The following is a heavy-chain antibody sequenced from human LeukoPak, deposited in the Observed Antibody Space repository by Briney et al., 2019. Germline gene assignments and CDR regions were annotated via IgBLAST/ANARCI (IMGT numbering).Heavy chain of an antibody. D-gene: IGHD3-10*01. CDR3: TSGTYYSPFDY. Sequence: PGGSLRLSCAASGFTVSSKYMSWVRQGPGKGLEWVSIIYIGGSTNYADAVQGRFTISRDSSQNTLYLQMNSLRGEDTAVYYCTSGTYYSPFDYWGQGTLVTVSS. J-gene: IGHJ4*02. CDR2: IYIGGST. CDR1: GFTVSSKY. V-gene: IGHV3-53*01.